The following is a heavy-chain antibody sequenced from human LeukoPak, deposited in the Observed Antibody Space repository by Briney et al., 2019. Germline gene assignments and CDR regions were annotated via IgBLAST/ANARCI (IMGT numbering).Heavy chain of an antibody. V-gene: IGHV3-33*01. J-gene: IGHJ4*02. D-gene: IGHD3-22*01. CDR1: GFTFSDYG. CDR2: IWYDGSNK. Sequence: GGSPRLSCAASGFTFSDYGMHWVRQAPGKGLEWVAVIWYDGSNKYYADSVKGRFTISRDNSKNTLFLQMNSLRAEDTAVYYCARSLRDSSGYYFMDWGQGTLATVSS. CDR3: ARSLRDSSGYYFMD.